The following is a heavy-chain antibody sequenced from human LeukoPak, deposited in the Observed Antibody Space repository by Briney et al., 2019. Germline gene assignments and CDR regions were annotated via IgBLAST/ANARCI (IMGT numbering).Heavy chain of an antibody. D-gene: IGHD5-24*01. Sequence: GGSLRLSCTASGFTFGDYAMSWVRQAPGKGLEWVGFIRSKAYGGTTEYAASVKGRFTISRDDSKSIAYLQMNSLKTEDTAVYYCTRVGFGRDGYNFEYYDPWGQGTLVTVSP. CDR3: TRVGFGRDGYNFEYYDP. J-gene: IGHJ5*02. V-gene: IGHV3-49*04. CDR1: GFTFGDYA. CDR2: IRSKAYGGTT.